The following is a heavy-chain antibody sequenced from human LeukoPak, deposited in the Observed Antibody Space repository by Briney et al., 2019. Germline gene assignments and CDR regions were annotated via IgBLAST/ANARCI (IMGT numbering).Heavy chain of an antibody. V-gene: IGHV3-21*01. CDR2: IGSSNNYI. D-gene: IGHD2-2*01. CDR1: GFTFSSYS. CDR3: ARVGYADY. J-gene: IGHJ4*02. Sequence: PVGSLRLSCAASGFTFSSYSMNWVRQAPGKGLEWVSSIGSSNNYIYYADSVKGRFTISRDNAKNSLYLQMNSLRAEDTAVYYCARVGYADYWGQGTLVTVSS.